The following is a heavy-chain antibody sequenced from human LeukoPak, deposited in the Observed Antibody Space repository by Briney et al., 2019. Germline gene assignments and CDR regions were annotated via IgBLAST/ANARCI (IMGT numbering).Heavy chain of an antibody. CDR3: AKGPRVATTTYFFDY. J-gene: IGHJ4*02. Sequence: PGGSLRLSYAASGFTFSSYAMTWVRQPPGRGLEGVSTVSGSGASTNYADPVKGRFTISRDNSKNTLYLQMNSLSADDTAVFYCAKGPRVATTTYFFDYWGQGTLVTVSS. D-gene: IGHD1-26*01. V-gene: IGHV3-23*01. CDR2: VSGSGAST. CDR1: GFTFSSYA.